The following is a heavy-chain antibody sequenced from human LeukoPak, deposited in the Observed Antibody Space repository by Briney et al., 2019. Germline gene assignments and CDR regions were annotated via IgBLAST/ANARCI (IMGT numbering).Heavy chain of an antibody. J-gene: IGHJ6*03. Sequence: GGSLRLSCAASGFTFSSYWMSWVRQAPGKGLEWVANIKQDGSEKYYVGSVKGRFTISRDNAKNSLYLQMNSLRAEDTAVYYCAKSTVTTKYYYYYYMDVWGKGTTVTVSS. CDR1: GFTFSSYW. CDR3: AKSTVTTKYYYYYYMDV. V-gene: IGHV3-7*01. CDR2: IKQDGSEK. D-gene: IGHD4-11*01.